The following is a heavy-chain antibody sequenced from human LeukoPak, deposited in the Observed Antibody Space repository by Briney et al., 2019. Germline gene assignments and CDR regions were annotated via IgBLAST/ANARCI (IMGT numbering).Heavy chain of an antibody. CDR3: TRNRLADTTEFAY. CDR1: GFTVSYDY. D-gene: IGHD6-19*01. Sequence: GGSLRLSCAASGFTVSYDYVSWVRLAPVKGLEFVSALYPGGKTYYADSVKGRFTISSDTSKNTVDVQMTSLRTEDTAIYYCTRNRLADTTEFAYWGQGTRVTVSS. J-gene: IGHJ4*02. CDR2: LYPGGKT. V-gene: IGHV3-53*05.